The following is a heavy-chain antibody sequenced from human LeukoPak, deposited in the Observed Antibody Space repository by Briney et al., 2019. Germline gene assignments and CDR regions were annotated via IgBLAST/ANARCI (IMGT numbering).Heavy chain of an antibody. Sequence: SETLSLTCGVSSGSLSGYSWGWIRQPPGKGLEWVGEISHSGITNYNASLKSRVTISLKKSESQFSLTLSSVIAADTAVYYCTRQSGTVTPIDYWSQGTLVTVSS. V-gene: IGHV4-34*01. CDR2: ISHSGIT. CDR3: TRQSGTVTPIDY. CDR1: SGSLSGYS. J-gene: IGHJ4*02. D-gene: IGHD4-17*01.